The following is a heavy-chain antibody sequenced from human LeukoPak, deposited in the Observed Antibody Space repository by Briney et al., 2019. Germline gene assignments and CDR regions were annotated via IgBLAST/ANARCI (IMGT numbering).Heavy chain of an antibody. CDR1: GFTFSSYS. V-gene: IGHV3-21*04. CDR2: ISSSSYI. J-gene: IGHJ6*03. D-gene: IGHD3-10*01. CDR3: AKTELVMNYYYYMDV. Sequence: GGSLRLSCAASGFTFSSYSMNWVRQAPGKGLEWVSSISSSSYIYYADSVKGRFTISRDNSKNTLYLQMNSLRAEDTAVYYCAKTELVMNYYYYMDVWGKGTTVTVSS.